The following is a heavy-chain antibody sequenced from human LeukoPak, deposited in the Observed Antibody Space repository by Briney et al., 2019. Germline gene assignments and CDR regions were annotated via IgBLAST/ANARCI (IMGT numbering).Heavy chain of an antibody. Sequence: GGSLRLSCAASGFTFSSYGMHWVRQAPGKGLEWVAVISYDGSNKYYADSVKGRFTISRDNSKNTLYLQMNSLRAEDTAVYYCAKDTAMAADLGGMDVWGQGTTVTVSS. CDR3: AKDTAMAADLGGMDV. CDR1: GFTFSSYG. V-gene: IGHV3-30*18. J-gene: IGHJ6*02. D-gene: IGHD5-18*01. CDR2: ISYDGSNK.